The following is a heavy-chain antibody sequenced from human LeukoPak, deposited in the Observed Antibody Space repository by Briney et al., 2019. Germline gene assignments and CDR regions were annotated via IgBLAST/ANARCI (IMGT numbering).Heavy chain of an antibody. CDR1: DDSITMYY. J-gene: IGHJ6*03. V-gene: IGHV4-59*01. Sequence: PSETLSLTCTVSDDSITMYYWTWVRQPPGQGLEWIGYVDHTGSTKFNPSLNGRVSISRDTSNHFFSLRLRSVTAADTAVYFCARGRVSSSTWYSTYYYFFYMDFWGKGTAVTVSS. CDR3: ARGRVSSSTWYSTYYYFFYMDF. CDR2: VDHTGST. D-gene: IGHD4-11*01.